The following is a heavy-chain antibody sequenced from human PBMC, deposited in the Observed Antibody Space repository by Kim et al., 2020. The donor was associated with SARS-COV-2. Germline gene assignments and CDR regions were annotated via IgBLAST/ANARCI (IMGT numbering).Heavy chain of an antibody. D-gene: IGHD2-15*01. J-gene: IGHJ3*02. CDR3: ARRRRYCSGGSCYSDAFDI. Sequence: ASVKVSCKASGYTFTSYYMHWVRQAPGQGLEWMGIINPSGGSTSYAQKFQGRVTMTRDTTTSTVYMELSSLRSEDTAVYYCARRRRYCSGGSCYSDAFDIWGQETMVTVSS. CDR2: INPSGGST. CDR1: GYTFTSYY. V-gene: IGHV1-46*01.